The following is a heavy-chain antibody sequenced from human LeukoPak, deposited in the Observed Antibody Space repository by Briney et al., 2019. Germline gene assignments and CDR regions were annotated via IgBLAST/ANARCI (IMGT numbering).Heavy chain of an antibody. J-gene: IGHJ4*02. V-gene: IGHV4-59*08. CDR1: GGSISSDY. CDR2: IYHSGST. D-gene: IGHD6-19*01. Sequence: PSETLSLTCTVSGGSISSDYWSWIRQPPGKGLEWIGSIYHSGSTYYNPSLKSRVTISVDTSKNQFSLKLSSVTAADTAVYYCARGPGIAVAGTLDFDYWGQGTLVTVSS. CDR3: ARGPGIAVAGTLDFDY.